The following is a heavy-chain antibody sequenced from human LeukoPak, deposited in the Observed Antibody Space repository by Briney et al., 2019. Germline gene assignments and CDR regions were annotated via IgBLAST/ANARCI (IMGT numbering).Heavy chain of an antibody. V-gene: IGHV3-9*01. CDR2: ISWNSGSI. D-gene: IGHD4-11*01. CDR3: AKETDYKRGFDY. Sequence: PGGSLRLSCAASGFTFDDYAMHWVRQAPGKGLEWVSGISWNSGSIGYADSMKGRFTISRDNAKNSLYLQMNSLRAEDTALYYCAKETDYKRGFDYWGQGTLVAVSS. J-gene: IGHJ4*02. CDR1: GFTFDDYA.